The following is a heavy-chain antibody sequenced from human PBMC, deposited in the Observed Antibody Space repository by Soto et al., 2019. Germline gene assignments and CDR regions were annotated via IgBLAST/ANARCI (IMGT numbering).Heavy chain of an antibody. V-gene: IGHV4-31*03. CDR1: GGSITSGGHY. CDR3: AREETLGYGMDV. CDR2: IYYSGST. Sequence: QVQLQESGPGLVKPSQTLSLTCTVSGGSITSGGHYWSWIRQRPGKGLEWIGYIYYSGSTDYNPSLKSRVTIYVDTSKNQFSLRLSSVTAADTAVYYCAREETLGYGMDVWGQGTTVTVSS. D-gene: IGHD7-27*01. J-gene: IGHJ6*02.